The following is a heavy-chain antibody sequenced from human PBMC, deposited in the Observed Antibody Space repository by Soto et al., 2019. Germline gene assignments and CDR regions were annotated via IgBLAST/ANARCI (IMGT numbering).Heavy chain of an antibody. CDR1: GGSISSGGYY. D-gene: IGHD6-13*01. CDR3: ARVTAAGYFDY. Sequence: SETLSLTCTVSGGSISSGGYYWSWIRQHPGKGLEWIGYIYYSGSTYYNPSLKSRVTISVDTSKNQFSLKLSSVTAADTAVYYCARVTAAGYFDYWGQGTLVTVSS. V-gene: IGHV4-31*03. CDR2: IYYSGST. J-gene: IGHJ4*02.